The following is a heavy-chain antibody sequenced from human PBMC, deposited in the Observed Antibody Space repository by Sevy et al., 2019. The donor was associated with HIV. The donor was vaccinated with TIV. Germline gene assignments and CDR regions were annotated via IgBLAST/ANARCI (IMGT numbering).Heavy chain of an antibody. V-gene: IGHV3-30*18. J-gene: IGHJ3*02. CDR1: GFTFSNYG. CDR2: VSYDGSHK. CDR3: AKGSRATASAFDI. Sequence: GGSLRLSCAASGFTFSNYGMHWVRQAPGKGLEWVAVVSYDGSHKYYADSVRGRFTRSRDNAKNLVYLQMGRLRAEDTAVYYCAKGSRATASAFDIWGQGTVVTVSS. D-gene: IGHD1-26*01.